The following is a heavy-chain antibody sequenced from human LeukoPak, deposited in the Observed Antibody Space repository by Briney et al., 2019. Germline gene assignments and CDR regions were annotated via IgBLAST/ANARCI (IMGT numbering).Heavy chain of an antibody. CDR1: GYTFTSYY. Sequence: GASVKVSCKASGYTFTSYYVHWVRQAPGEGLEWMGMVDPSGGATNYPQKFRDRVTMTRDTSTSTVYMELSSLRSEDTAVYYCARWGPMTTELTHWGQGTLVTVSS. D-gene: IGHD4-11*01. CDR2: VDPSGGAT. CDR3: ARWGPMTTELTH. J-gene: IGHJ4*02. V-gene: IGHV1-46*01.